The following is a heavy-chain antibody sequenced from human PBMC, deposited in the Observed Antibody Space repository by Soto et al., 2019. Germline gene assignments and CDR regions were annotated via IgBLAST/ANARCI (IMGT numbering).Heavy chain of an antibody. Sequence: TLSLTCTVSVDSIRSGGYYWAWIRQHPGKGLEWIGYIYHSGSTYYNPSLKSRATISVDTSKNEFSLKLTSVTAADTAVYYCARDQEVNYGAYGGTDYYYGIDVWGQGTTVRVPS. CDR3: ARDQEVNYGAYGGTDYYYGIDV. V-gene: IGHV4-31*03. D-gene: IGHD4-17*01. CDR1: VDSIRSGGYY. CDR2: IYHSGST. J-gene: IGHJ6*02.